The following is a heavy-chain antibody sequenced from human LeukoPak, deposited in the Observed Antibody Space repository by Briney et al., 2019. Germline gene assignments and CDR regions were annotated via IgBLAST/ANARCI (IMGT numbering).Heavy chain of an antibody. CDR1: GFTFSSYG. D-gene: IGHD1-26*01. Sequence: PGGSLRLSCAASGFTFSSYGMHWVRQAPGKGLEWVAVISYDGSNKYYADSVKGRFTISRDNSKNTLYLQMNSLRAEDTAVYYCAKSAPIVGATGWAFDIWGQGTMVTVSS. V-gene: IGHV3-30*18. J-gene: IGHJ3*02. CDR3: AKSAPIVGATGWAFDI. CDR2: ISYDGSNK.